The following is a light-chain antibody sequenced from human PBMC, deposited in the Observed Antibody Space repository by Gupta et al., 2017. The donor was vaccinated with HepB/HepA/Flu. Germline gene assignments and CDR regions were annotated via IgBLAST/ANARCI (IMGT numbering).Light chain of an antibody. CDR2: AAS. CDR1: QSISSY. Sequence: DIQMTQSPSSLSASVGDRVTITCRASQSISSYLNWYQQKPGKAPNLLIYAASTLQSGVPSRFSGSGSGTDFTLTISRLQPEDFATYYCQQSYNTPNTFGPGTKVDIK. V-gene: IGKV1-39*01. CDR3: QQSYNTPNT. J-gene: IGKJ3*01.